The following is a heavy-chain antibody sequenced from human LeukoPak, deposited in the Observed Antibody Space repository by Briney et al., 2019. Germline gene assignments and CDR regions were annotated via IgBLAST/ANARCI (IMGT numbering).Heavy chain of an antibody. CDR2: ISYDGSNK. J-gene: IGHJ4*02. Sequence: GGSLRLSCAASGFTFSSYAMHWVRQAPGKGLEWVAVISYDGSNKYYADSVKGRFTISRDNSKNTLYLQMNSLRAEDTAVYYCARGDDSGYYDYFDYWGQGALVTVSS. CDR3: ARGDDSGYYDYFDY. V-gene: IGHV3-30*04. CDR1: GFTFSSYA. D-gene: IGHD3-22*01.